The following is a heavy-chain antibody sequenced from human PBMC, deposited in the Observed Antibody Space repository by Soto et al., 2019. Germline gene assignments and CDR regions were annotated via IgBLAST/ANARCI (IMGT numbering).Heavy chain of an antibody. V-gene: IGHV5-51*01. J-gene: IGHJ4*02. CDR3: ATRGDGYNPYYFDC. Sequence: EVQLVQSGAEVKKPGESLKISCTGSGYTFTSYWIAWVRQMPGEGLEWMGIIYPGDSDTRYNPSFQGQVTISADKSSSTTYLQWSSLKASDTAMYYCATRGDGYNPYYFDCWGQGTLVTVSS. CDR1: GYTFTSYW. D-gene: IGHD5-12*01. CDR2: IYPGDSDT.